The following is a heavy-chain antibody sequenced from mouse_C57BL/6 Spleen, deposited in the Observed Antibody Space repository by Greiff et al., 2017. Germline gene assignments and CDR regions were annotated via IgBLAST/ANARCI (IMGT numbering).Heavy chain of an antibody. CDR1: GYTFTSYW. Sequence: QVQLQQPGTELVKPGASAKLSCKASGYTFTSYWMHWVKQRPGQGLEWIGNINPSNGGTNYNEKFKSKATLTVDKSSSTAYMQLSSLTSEDSAVYYCASRGITTVVGEGYFDVWGTGTTVTVSS. CDR3: ASRGITTVVGEGYFDV. CDR2: INPSNGGT. D-gene: IGHD1-1*01. J-gene: IGHJ1*03. V-gene: IGHV1-53*01.